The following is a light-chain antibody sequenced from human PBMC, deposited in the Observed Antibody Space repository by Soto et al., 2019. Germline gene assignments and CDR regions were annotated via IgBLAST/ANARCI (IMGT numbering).Light chain of an antibody. Sequence: EIVLTQSPGTLSLSPGERATLSCRASQSVSSSYLAWYQQKPGQAPRLLIYGASNRATGIPDRFSGSGSGTYFTLTTNSLEPEDFAVYYWHLYCNSLRTFGQGTKVEIK. V-gene: IGKV3-20*01. J-gene: IGKJ1*01. CDR2: GAS. CDR1: QSVSSSY. CDR3: HLYCNSLRT.